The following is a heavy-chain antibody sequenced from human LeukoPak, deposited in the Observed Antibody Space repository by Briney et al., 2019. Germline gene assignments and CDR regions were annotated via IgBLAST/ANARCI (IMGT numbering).Heavy chain of an antibody. CDR1: GFTFSSYA. D-gene: IGHD6-13*01. V-gene: IGHV3-23*01. CDR3: AKDSSSHWFDP. Sequence: GGSLRLSCAASGFTFSSYAMSWVRQAPGKGLEWVSGISLDGATTYYAGSVEGRFTISRDNSKNTLYLQMNSLRAEDTAVYYCAKDSSSHWFDPWGQGTLVTVSS. CDR2: ISLDGATT. J-gene: IGHJ5*02.